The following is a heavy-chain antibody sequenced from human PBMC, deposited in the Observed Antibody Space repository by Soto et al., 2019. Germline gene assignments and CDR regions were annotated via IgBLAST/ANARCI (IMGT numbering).Heavy chain of an antibody. Sequence: EVQLLESGGGLVQPGGSLRLSCAASGFTFSSYAMSWVRQAPGKGLEWVSAISGSGGSTYYADSVKGRFTISRDNSKNTLYLQMNSLRAEDTAVYYCAKDGCLARLGVVTNFDYWGQGTLVTVSS. CDR1: GFTFSSYA. D-gene: IGHD3-3*01. V-gene: IGHV3-23*01. J-gene: IGHJ4*02. CDR2: ISGSGGST. CDR3: AKDGCLARLGVVTNFDY.